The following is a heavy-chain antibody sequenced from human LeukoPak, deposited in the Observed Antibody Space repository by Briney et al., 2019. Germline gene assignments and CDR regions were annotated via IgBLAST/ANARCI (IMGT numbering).Heavy chain of an antibody. CDR2: IRSKAYGGTT. CDR1: GFTFSSYS. D-gene: IGHD1-1*01. Sequence: PGGSLRLSCAASGFTFSSYSMNWVRQAPGKGLEWVGFIRSKAYGGTTEYAASVKGRFTISRDDSKSIAYLQMNSLKTEDTAVYYCTRVPPNNWNDFSFDPWGQGTLVTVSS. V-gene: IGHV3-49*04. J-gene: IGHJ5*02. CDR3: TRVPPNNWNDFSFDP.